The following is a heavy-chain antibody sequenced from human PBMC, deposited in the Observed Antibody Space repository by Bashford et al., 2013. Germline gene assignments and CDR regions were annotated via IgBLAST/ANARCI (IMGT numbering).Heavy chain of an antibody. CDR3: ASLLGGLSGPFDD. CDR1: GGSIRGFY. J-gene: IGHJ4*02. V-gene: IGHV4-59*01. CDR2: ISHSGTT. Sequence: SETLSLTCTVSGGSIRGFYWTWLRQPPGKGLEWIGYISHSGTTNYNPSLRGRVTISVDASMNHLSLRLNSATAADSAVYYCASLLGGLSGPFDDWGQGTLVTVSS. D-gene: IGHD3-10*01.